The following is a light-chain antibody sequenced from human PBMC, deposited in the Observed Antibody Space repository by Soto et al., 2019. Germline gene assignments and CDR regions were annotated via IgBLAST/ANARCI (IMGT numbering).Light chain of an antibody. CDR2: GAS. Sequence: EIVLTQSPGTLSLSPGERATLSCRASQSVDSSYLAWYQQKPGQAPRLLIYGASSRATGIPDRFSGSGSGTDFTLTISRLEPEHFAVYYCQQFGSPFTFGPGTKVDIK. V-gene: IGKV3-20*01. J-gene: IGKJ3*01. CDR1: QSVDSSY. CDR3: QQFGSPFT.